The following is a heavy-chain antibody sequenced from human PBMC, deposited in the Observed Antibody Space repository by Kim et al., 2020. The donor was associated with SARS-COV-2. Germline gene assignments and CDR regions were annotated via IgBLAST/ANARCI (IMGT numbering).Heavy chain of an antibody. V-gene: IGHV1-69*13. Sequence: LVKVSCKASGGTFSSYAISWVRQAPGQGLEWMGGIIPIFGTANYAQKFQGRVTITADESTSTAYMELSSLRSEDTAVYYCARARRGMMDSYYFDYWGQGTLVTVSS. J-gene: IGHJ4*02. CDR2: IIPIFGTA. D-gene: IGHD3-16*01. CDR3: ARARRGMMDSYYFDY. CDR1: GGTFSSYA.